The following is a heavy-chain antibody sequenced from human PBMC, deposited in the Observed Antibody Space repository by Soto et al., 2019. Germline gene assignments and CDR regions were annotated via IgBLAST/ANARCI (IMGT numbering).Heavy chain of an antibody. CDR3: ARESYDFWSGYLIYSYDYGMDV. V-gene: IGHV1-46*01. CDR2: INPSGGST. D-gene: IGHD3-3*01. Sequence: ASVKVSCKASGYTFTSYYMHWVRQAPGQGLEWMGIINPSGGSTSYAQKFQGRVTMTRDTSTSTVYMELSSLRSEDTAVYYCARESYDFWSGYLIYSYDYGMDVWGQRTTVTVSS. CDR1: GYTFTSYY. J-gene: IGHJ6*02.